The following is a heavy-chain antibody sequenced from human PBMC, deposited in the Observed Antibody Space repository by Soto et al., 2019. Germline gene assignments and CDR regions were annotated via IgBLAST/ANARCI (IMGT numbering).Heavy chain of an antibody. V-gene: IGHV4-59*01. D-gene: IGHD5-18*01. J-gene: IGHJ5*02. CDR3: ARLGGYSYGSQEYNWFDP. CDR2: IYYSGST. Sequence: SETLSLTCTVSGGSISSYYWSWIRRPPGKGLEWIGYIYYSGSTNYNPSLKSRVTISVDTSKNQFSLKLSSVTAADTAVYYCARLGGYSYGSQEYNWFDPWGQGTLVTVS. CDR1: GGSISSYY.